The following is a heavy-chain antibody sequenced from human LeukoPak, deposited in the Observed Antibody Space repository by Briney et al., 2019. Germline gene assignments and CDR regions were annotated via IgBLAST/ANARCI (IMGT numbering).Heavy chain of an antibody. V-gene: IGHV1-69*02. D-gene: IGHD3-10*01. CDR2: IIPILGIA. J-gene: IGHJ4*02. Sequence: GASVKVSCKASGYTFTGYYMHWVRQAPGQGLEWMGRIIPILGIANYAQKFQGRVTITADKSTSTAYMELSSLRSEDTAVYYCAKYYYGSGSYYPIDYWGQGTLVTVSS. CDR1: GYTFTGYY. CDR3: AKYYYGSGSYYPIDY.